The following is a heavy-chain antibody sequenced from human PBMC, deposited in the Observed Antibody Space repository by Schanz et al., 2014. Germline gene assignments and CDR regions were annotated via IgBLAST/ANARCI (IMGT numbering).Heavy chain of an antibody. V-gene: IGHV1-18*01. Sequence: QVQLEQSGAEVKKPGASVKVSCKASGYTFTSYGISWVRQAPGLGLEWMGWISDYNGKTNYAQKFQDRVIMSTDRSSSTAYLELRSLTSDDSAIYYCARHRFGVFYYGLDVWGQGTTILVSS. D-gene: IGHD3-10*01. J-gene: IGHJ6*02. CDR1: GYTFTSYG. CDR2: ISDYNGKT. CDR3: ARHRFGVFYYGLDV.